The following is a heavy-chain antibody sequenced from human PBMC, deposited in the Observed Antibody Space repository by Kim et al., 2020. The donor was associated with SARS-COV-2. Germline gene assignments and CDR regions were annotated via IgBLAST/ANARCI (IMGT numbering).Heavy chain of an antibody. Sequence: AAPVKGRFTTSRDDSTNTLYLQMNSLKSEDTALYYCARQRGGSSKYYFDYWGQGTLVTVSS. J-gene: IGHJ4*02. V-gene: IGHV3-15*01. CDR3: ARQRGGSSKYYFDY. D-gene: IGHD6-6*01.